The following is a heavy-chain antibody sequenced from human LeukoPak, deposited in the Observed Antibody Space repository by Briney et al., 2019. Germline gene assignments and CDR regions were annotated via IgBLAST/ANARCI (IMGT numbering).Heavy chain of an antibody. J-gene: IGHJ4*02. D-gene: IGHD1-26*01. CDR3: AKDPIVRTTLPFGGFDY. Sequence: GGPLRLSCAVSGVAVSSNYMSWVRQAPGKGLEWVSVIYSGGTTYYADSVKGRFTISRDNSKNTLYLQMNSLRAEDTAVYYCAKDPIVRTTLPFGGFDYWGQGTLVTVSS. CDR2: IYSGGTT. CDR1: GVAVSSNY. V-gene: IGHV3-66*02.